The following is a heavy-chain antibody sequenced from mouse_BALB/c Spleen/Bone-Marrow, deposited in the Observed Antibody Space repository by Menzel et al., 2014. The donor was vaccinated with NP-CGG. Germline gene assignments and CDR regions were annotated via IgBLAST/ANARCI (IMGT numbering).Heavy chain of an antibody. CDR3: ARSGSSSGYFDY. Sequence: EVKVVESGGGLVQPGGSRKLSCAASGFTFSSFGMHWVRQAPEKGLEWVAYISSGSSTVYYADKVMGRFTISRDNPKNTLFLQMTSLRSEDTAMYYCARSGSSSGYFDYWGQGTTLTVPS. CDR2: ISSGSSTV. V-gene: IGHV5-17*02. J-gene: IGHJ2*01. D-gene: IGHD1-1*01. CDR1: GFTFSSFG.